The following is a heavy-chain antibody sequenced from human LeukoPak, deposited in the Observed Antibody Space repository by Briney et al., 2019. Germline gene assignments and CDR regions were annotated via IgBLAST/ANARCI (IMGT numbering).Heavy chain of an antibody. D-gene: IGHD6-19*01. CDR3: AKAYSSGWYTNGVGAFDI. CDR1: GFTFSSYW. J-gene: IGHJ3*02. V-gene: IGHV3-7*03. Sequence: PGGSLRLSCAASGFTFSSYWMSWVRQAPGKGLEWVANIKQDGSEKYYVDSVKGRFTISRDNAKNSLYLQMNSLRAEDTAAYYCAKAYSSGWYTNGVGAFDIWGQGTMVTVSS. CDR2: IKQDGSEK.